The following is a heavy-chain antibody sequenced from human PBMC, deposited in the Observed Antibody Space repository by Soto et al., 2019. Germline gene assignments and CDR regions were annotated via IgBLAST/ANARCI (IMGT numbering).Heavy chain of an antibody. J-gene: IGHJ6*02. CDR2: IYYSGST. CDR3: ARGGYDFWSGPYAMDV. D-gene: IGHD3-3*01. CDR1: GGSISSYY. V-gene: IGHV4-59*01. Sequence: SETLSLTCTVSGGSISSYYWSWIRQPPGKGLEWIGYIYYSGSTNYNPSLKSRVTISVDTSKNQFSLKLGSVTAADTAVYYCARGGYDFWSGPYAMDVWGQGTTVTVSS.